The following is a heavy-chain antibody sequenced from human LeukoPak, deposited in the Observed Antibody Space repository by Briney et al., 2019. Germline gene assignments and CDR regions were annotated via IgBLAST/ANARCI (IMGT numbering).Heavy chain of an antibody. J-gene: IGHJ4*02. CDR2: ISSSGSTI. V-gene: IGHV3-48*04. Sequence: GGSLRLSCEASAFTFSNYGIHWVRQAPGKGLEWVSYISSSGSTIYYADSVKGRFTISRDNAKNSLYLQMNSLRAEDTAVYYCARTLPLHYYDSSGEGAFDYWGQGTLVTVSS. CDR3: ARTLPLHYYDSSGEGAFDY. CDR1: AFTFSNYG. D-gene: IGHD3-22*01.